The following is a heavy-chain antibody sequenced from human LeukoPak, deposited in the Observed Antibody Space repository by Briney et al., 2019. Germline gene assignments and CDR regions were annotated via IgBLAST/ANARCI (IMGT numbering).Heavy chain of an antibody. D-gene: IGHD2-2*01. CDR1: GFTFGDYA. Sequence: GGSLRLSCTASGFTFGDYAMSWFRQAPGKGLEWVSVIYSGGSTYYADSVKGRFTISRDNSKNTLYLQMNSLRAEDTAVYYCASRCSSTSCYDYWGQGTLVTVSS. J-gene: IGHJ4*02. V-gene: IGHV3-66*01. CDR3: ASRCSSTSCYDY. CDR2: IYSGGST.